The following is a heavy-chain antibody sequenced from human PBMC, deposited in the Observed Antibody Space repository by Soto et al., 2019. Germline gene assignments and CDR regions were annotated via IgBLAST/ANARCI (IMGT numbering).Heavy chain of an antibody. V-gene: IGHV4-34*01. CDR1: GGSFSGYY. D-gene: IGHD6-13*01. Sequence: SETLSLTCAVYGGSFSGYYWSWIRQPPGKGLEWIGEINHSGSTNYNPSLKSRVSISVDTSKNQFSLKLSSVTAADTAVYYCARELYSMQGGVYGIDYWGQGTLVTVSS. CDR2: INHSGST. CDR3: ARELYSMQGGVYGIDY. J-gene: IGHJ4*02.